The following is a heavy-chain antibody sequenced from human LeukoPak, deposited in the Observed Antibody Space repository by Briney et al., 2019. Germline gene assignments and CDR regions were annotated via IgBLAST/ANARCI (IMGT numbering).Heavy chain of an antibody. J-gene: IGHJ6*03. D-gene: IGHD4-17*01. CDR1: GGTFSSYA. Sequence: ASVKVSCKASGGTFSSYAFSWVRQAPGQGLEWMGRIIPILGTANYAQKFQGRVTITTDESTSTAYMVLSSLRSEDTAVYYCATYWPGPYGDYEGYYYMDVWGKGTTVTVSS. CDR2: IIPILGTA. CDR3: ATYWPGPYGDYEGYYYMDV. V-gene: IGHV1-69*11.